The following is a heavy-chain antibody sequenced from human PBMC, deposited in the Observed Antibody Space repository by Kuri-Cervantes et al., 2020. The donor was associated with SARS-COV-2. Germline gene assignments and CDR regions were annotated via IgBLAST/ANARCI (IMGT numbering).Heavy chain of an antibody. V-gene: IGHV3-23*01. CDR2: ISGSGGST. CDR1: GFTFSSYA. CDR3: AKEAQRVRVGATSHFY. D-gene: IGHD1-26*01. Sequence: GGCLRLSCAASGFTFSSYAMSWVRQAPGKGLEWVSAISGSGGSTYYADSVKGRFTISRDNSKNTLYLQMNSLRAEDTAVYYCAKEAQRVRVGATSHFYWGQGTLVTVSS. J-gene: IGHJ4*02.